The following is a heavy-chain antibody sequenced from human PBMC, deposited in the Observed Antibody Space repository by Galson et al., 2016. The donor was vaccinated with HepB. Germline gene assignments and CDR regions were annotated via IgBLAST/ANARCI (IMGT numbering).Heavy chain of an antibody. J-gene: IGHJ3*01. CDR3: ARAKNIGWDDAFDF. CDR1: GASISSGDYY. D-gene: IGHD6-19*01. Sequence: TLSLTCTVSGASISSGDYYWTWTRQHPGKGLEWIGCIHYSGNSYHNPSLKSRLIISQDTSKNQFSLNLSSLTAADSAVYYCARAKNIGWDDAFDFWGQGTMVTVSS. CDR2: IHYSGNS. V-gene: IGHV4-31*03.